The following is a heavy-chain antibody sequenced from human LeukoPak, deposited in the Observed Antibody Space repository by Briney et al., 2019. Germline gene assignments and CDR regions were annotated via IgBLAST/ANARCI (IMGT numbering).Heavy chain of an antibody. V-gene: IGHV3-23*01. D-gene: IGHD6-6*01. CDR3: ASSGYSSSSFYY. CDR1: GFTFSSYA. Sequence: PGGSLRLSCAASGFTFSSYAMSWVRQAPGKGLEWVSAISGSGGSTYYADSVKGRFTISRDNSKNTLYLQMNSLRAEDTAVYYCASSGYSSSSFYYWGQGTLVTVSS. CDR2: ISGSGGST. J-gene: IGHJ4*02.